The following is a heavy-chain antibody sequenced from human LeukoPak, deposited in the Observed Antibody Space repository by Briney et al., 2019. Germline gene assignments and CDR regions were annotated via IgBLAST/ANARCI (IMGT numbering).Heavy chain of an antibody. Sequence: SETLSLTCTVSGGSISSYYWSWIRQPPGKGLEWIGYIYYSGSTNYNPSLKSRVTISVDTSKNQFSLKLSSVTAADTAVYYCARALPMGWLRYNNPDYYFDYWGQGTPVTVSS. D-gene: IGHD5-12*01. V-gene: IGHV4-59*01. J-gene: IGHJ4*02. CDR1: GGSISSYY. CDR3: ARALPMGWLRYNNPDYYFDY. CDR2: IYYSGST.